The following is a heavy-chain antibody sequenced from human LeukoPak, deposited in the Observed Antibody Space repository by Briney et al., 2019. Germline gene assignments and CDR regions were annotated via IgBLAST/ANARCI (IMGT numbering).Heavy chain of an antibody. J-gene: IGHJ4*02. Sequence: TQTLSLACAVSGASTTNNHYAWTWIRQPPGKGLEWIGFICDSGHTYYNPSLESRVAISLDRSKNQFSLKVESATAADTAVYYCARGGGDHTVYFDYWGQGILLTVSS. V-gene: IGHV4-30-2*01. CDR2: ICDSGHT. CDR3: ARGGGDHTVYFDY. D-gene: IGHD2-21*02. CDR1: GASTTNNHYA.